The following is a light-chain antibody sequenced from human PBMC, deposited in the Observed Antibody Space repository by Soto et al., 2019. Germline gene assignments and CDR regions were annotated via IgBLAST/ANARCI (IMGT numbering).Light chain of an antibody. Sequence: QSVLTQPASVSGSPGQSITISCTGTSSDFGSYNLVSWYRHHPGKAPKLMIYDVSKRPSGVSHRFSGSKSGNTASLTISGLQAEYEADYYCSSYAGSSTFVLFGGGTKVTVL. CDR2: DVS. V-gene: IGLV2-23*02. J-gene: IGLJ2*01. CDR3: SSYAGSSTFVL. CDR1: SSDFGSYNL.